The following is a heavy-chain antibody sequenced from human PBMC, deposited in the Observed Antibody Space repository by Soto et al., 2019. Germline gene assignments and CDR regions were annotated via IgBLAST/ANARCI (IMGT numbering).Heavy chain of an antibody. Sequence: GGSLRLSCAASGFTFSSYGMSWVRQAPGKGLEWVSAISGSGGSTYYADSVKGRFTISRDNSKNTLYLQMNSLRAEDTAVYYCAKDEAPLEYYYDSSGYYLDYWGQGTLVTVSS. J-gene: IGHJ4*02. CDR1: GFTFSSYG. CDR2: ISGSGGST. CDR3: AKDEAPLEYYYDSSGYYLDY. V-gene: IGHV3-23*01. D-gene: IGHD3-22*01.